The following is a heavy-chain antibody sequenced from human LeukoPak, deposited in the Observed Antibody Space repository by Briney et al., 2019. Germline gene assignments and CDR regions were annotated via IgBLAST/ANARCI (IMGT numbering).Heavy chain of an antibody. V-gene: IGHV4-4*02. CDR1: GGSISSSNW. J-gene: IGHJ4*02. CDR2: IYHSGST. Sequence: SETLSLTCAVSGGSISSSNWWSWVRQPPGKGLEWIGEIYHSGSTNYNPSLKSRVTISVDKSKNQFSLKLSSVTAADTAVYYCARVGIVARWGLDYWGQGTLVTVSS. CDR3: ARVGIVARWGLDY. D-gene: IGHD6-6*01.